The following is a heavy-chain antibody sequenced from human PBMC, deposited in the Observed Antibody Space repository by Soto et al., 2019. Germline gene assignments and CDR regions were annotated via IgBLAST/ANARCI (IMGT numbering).Heavy chain of an antibody. D-gene: IGHD2-15*01. Sequence: ASVKVSCKASGYTFSSYGISWVRQAPGQGLEWMGWISAYNGNTNYALKVQGRVTMTTDTSTSTAYMELRSLRADDTAVFYCARVRWQTNYYYYGMDVWGQGTMVTVSS. CDR3: ARVRWQTNYYYYGMDV. V-gene: IGHV1-18*01. J-gene: IGHJ6*02. CDR2: ISAYNGNT. CDR1: GYTFSSYG.